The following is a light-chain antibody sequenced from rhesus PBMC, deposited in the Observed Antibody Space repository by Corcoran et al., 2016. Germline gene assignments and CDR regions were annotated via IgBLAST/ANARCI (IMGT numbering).Light chain of an antibody. Sequence: DIQMTQSPSSLSASVGDRVTITCQASQGISSWLAWYQQKPGKAPKLLIYAASRLQSGVPSGFSGSGSGTGFTLTISSLQPEDFATYYWQEHNSYPPTFGQGTKVEIK. CDR2: AAS. CDR1: QGISSW. CDR3: QEHNSYPPT. V-gene: IGKV1-33*02. J-gene: IGKJ1*01.